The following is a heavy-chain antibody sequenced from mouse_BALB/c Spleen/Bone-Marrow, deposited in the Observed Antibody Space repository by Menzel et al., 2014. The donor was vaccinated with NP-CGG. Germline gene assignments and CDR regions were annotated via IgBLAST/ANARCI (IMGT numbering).Heavy chain of an antibody. CDR1: GFNIKDTY. J-gene: IGHJ3*01. V-gene: IGHV14-3*02. CDR2: TDPANGNT. CDR3: ARWDYDRAWFAY. D-gene: IGHD1-1*01. Sequence: VQLQQSGAELVKPGASVKLPCTASGFNIKDTYMHWVKQRPEQGLEWIGRTDPANGNTKYDPKFQGKATITADTSSNTAFLQLSSMTSEDAAVYYYARWDYDRAWFAYWGQGTLVTVSA.